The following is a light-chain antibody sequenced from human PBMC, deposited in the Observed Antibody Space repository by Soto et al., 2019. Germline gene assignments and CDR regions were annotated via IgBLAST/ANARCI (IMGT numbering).Light chain of an antibody. Sequence: EIVLTQSPGTLSLSPGERATLSCRASESVSSGYLAWYQQKPGEAPRLLIYGASSRATGIPDRFSGSGSGTDSSITISRLEPEGSAVYYCQQYGSSRPFGEGTKVEIK. CDR1: ESVSSGY. CDR2: GAS. V-gene: IGKV3-20*01. CDR3: QQYGSSRP. J-gene: IGKJ1*01.